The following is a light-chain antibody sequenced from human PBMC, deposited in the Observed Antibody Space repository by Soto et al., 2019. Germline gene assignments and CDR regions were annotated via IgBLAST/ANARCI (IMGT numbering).Light chain of an antibody. CDR2: AAY. V-gene: IGKV1-39*01. CDR1: QSISSY. CDR3: QQSYHTPYT. J-gene: IGKJ2*01. Sequence: DIQMTQSPTSLSASARDRVTITCRASQSISSYLNWYQQKAGRAPKLLIYAAYRWQSGVPSRFSGSGFRRHFSLTITSLQPEDFATYYCQQSYHTPYTFGQGTNLEIK.